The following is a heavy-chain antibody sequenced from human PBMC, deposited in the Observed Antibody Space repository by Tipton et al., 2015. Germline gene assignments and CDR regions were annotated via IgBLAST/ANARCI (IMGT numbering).Heavy chain of an antibody. J-gene: IGHJ4*02. Sequence: QLVQSGAEAEKPGASVRVACKASGYIFIANYVHWVRQAPGQGLEWMGWINPNSGGTKYAQKFQGRVTMTTDTSTSTAYMELRSLRSDDTAVYYCATEYYDSLGYWGQGTLVTVSS. CDR2: INPNSGGT. CDR1: GYIFIANY. V-gene: IGHV1-2*02. D-gene: IGHD3-22*01. CDR3: ATEYYDSLGY.